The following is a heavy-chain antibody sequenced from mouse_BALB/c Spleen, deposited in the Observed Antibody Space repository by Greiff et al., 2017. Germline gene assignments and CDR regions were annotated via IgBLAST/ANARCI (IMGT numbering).Heavy chain of an antibody. Sequence: EVKLVESGGGLVQPGGSLRLSCATSGFTFTDYYMSWVRQPPGKALEWLGFIRNKANGYTTEYSASVKGRFTISRDNSQSILYLQMNTLRAEDSATYYCARLGYYGSSYPYYFDYWGQGTTLTVSS. J-gene: IGHJ2*01. D-gene: IGHD1-1*01. CDR1: GFTFTDYY. V-gene: IGHV7-3*02. CDR3: ARLGYYGSSYPYYFDY. CDR2: IRNKANGYTT.